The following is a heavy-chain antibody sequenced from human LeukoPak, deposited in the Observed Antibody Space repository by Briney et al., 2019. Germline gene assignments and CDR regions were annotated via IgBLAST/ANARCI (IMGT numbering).Heavy chain of an antibody. CDR2: INTNTGNP. J-gene: IGHJ4*02. V-gene: IGHV7-4-1*02. D-gene: IGHD6-13*01. CDR3: ARDLRGQQLGGDY. Sequence: ASVKVSCKASGYTFTSYAMNWVRQAPGQGLEWMGWINTNTGNPTYAQGFTGRFVFSLDTSVSTAYLQINSLKAEDSAVYFCARDLRGQQLGGDYWGQGTLVTVSS. CDR1: GYTFTSYA.